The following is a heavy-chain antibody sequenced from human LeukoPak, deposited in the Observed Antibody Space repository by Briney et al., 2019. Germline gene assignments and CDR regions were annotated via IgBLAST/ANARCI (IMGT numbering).Heavy chain of an antibody. J-gene: IGHJ4*02. CDR1: GYIFTSYW. Sequence: GESLKISCKGSGYIFTSYWIGWVRQMPGKGLEWMGIIYPSDSETRYSPSFQGQVTISVDKSISTAYLQWSSLKATDTAMCYCARRRSGSYIDYWVQGTQVTVSS. V-gene: IGHV5-51*01. CDR3: ARRRSGSYIDY. D-gene: IGHD1-26*01. CDR2: IYPSDSET.